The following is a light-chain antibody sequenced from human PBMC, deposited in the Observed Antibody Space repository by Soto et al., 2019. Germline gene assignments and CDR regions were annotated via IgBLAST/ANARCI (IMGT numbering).Light chain of an antibody. CDR1: SSDIGGDDF. CDR2: EVS. V-gene: IGLV2-14*01. CDR3: SSYTRYYTWV. J-gene: IGLJ3*02. Sequence: QSALTQPASVSGSPGQSITICCTGSSSDIGGDDFVSWYQQHPGKAPKILIYEVSNRPSGVSNRFSGSKSGYTASLTISGLQAEDEADYYCSSYTRYYTWVFGEGTKLTVL.